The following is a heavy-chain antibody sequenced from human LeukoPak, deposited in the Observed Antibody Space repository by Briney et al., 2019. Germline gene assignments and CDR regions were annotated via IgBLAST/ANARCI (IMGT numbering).Heavy chain of an antibody. V-gene: IGHV1-2*02. CDR3: ARVANYYYYMDV. J-gene: IGHJ6*03. Sequence: ASVKVSCKASGYTFTSYDINWVRQATGQGLEWMGWINPNSGGTNYAQKFQGRVTMTRDTSISTAYMELSRLRSDDTAVYYCARVANYYYYMDVWGKGTTVTISS. CDR1: GYTFTSYD. CDR2: INPNSGGT.